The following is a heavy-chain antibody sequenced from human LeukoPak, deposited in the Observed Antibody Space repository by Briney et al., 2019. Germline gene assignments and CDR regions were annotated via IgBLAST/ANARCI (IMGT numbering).Heavy chain of an antibody. J-gene: IGHJ4*02. V-gene: IGHV1-46*01. CDR1: GYTFTSYY. CDR2: INPSGGST. Sequence: GASVKVSCKASGYTFTSYYMHWVRQAPGQGLEWMGIINPSGGSTSYAQKFQGRVTMTRDTSTSTVYMELSSLRSEDTAVYYCARSHVANGLVVPAAIPPQAFDYWGQGTLSPSPQ. D-gene: IGHD2-2*01. CDR3: ARSHVANGLVVPAAIPPQAFDY.